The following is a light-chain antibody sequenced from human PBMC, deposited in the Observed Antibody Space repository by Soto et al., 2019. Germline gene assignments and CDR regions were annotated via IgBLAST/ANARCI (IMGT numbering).Light chain of an antibody. Sequence: QSALTRPASMSGSPGQSITISCAGTSSDIGAYDYVSWHQQHPGKAPKVIIFDVSHRPSGVSNRFSGSKSGNTASLTISGLQAEDEADYYCSSYTTSRTYVFASGTKVTVL. CDR2: DVS. CDR3: SSYTTSRTYV. V-gene: IGLV2-14*01. J-gene: IGLJ1*01. CDR1: SSDIGAYDY.